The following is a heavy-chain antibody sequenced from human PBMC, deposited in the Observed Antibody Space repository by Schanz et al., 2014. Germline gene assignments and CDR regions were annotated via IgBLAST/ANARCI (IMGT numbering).Heavy chain of an antibody. CDR3: ARDLISSGWYG. D-gene: IGHD6-19*01. J-gene: IGHJ4*02. CDR1: GFTVSSNY. CDR2: IYSNGST. V-gene: IGHV3-66*02. Sequence: EVHLVESGGGLVQPGGSLRLSCAASGFTVSSNYMSWVRQAPGKGLEWVSLIYSNGSTYYADSVKGRFIISRDNSKNTLCLQMNSLRAEDTAVYYCARDLISSGWYGWGQGTLVTVSS.